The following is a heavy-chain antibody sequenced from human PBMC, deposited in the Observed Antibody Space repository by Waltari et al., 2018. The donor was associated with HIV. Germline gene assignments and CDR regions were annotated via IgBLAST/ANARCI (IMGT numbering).Heavy chain of an antibody. CDR3: VKEHQYSHSWYSYYGMDV. D-gene: IGHD6-13*01. J-gene: IGHJ6*02. Sequence: EVQVLESGGALVQPGGSLRLSCAASGFTFRQYGMSWVRQAPGKGLEWVSTISGSGGSTYYADSVKGRFTVSRDNSKNTLYLQMNSLRAEDTAVYFCVKEHQYSHSWYSYYGMDVWGQGTTVTVSS. CDR2: ISGSGGST. V-gene: IGHV3-23*01. CDR1: GFTFRQYG.